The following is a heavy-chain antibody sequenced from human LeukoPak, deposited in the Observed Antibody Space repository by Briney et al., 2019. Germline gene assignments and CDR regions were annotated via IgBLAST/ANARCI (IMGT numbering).Heavy chain of an antibody. D-gene: IGHD3-16*01. Sequence: PSETLSLNCAVYGGSFSGYYWSWIRQPPGKGLEGIGEINHSGSTNYNPSLKRRVTISVNTSKNQFSRKLSSVTAADTAVYYCARCLEGGLLSYWGQGTLVTVSS. V-gene: IGHV4-34*01. J-gene: IGHJ4*02. CDR3: ARCLEGGLLSY. CDR1: GGSFSGYY. CDR2: INHSGST.